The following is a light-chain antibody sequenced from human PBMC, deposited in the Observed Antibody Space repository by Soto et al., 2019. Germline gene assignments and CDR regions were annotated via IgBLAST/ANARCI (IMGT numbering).Light chain of an antibody. Sequence: QSALTQPASVSGSPGQSITISCTGGSSDVGVYNHVSWYQHLPGKAPKLLIYEVTYRPSGVSPRFSGSKSGNTASLTISGLQAEDEADYYCSSYAGSSNVFGTGTKVTVL. CDR3: SSYAGSSNV. J-gene: IGLJ1*01. CDR1: SSDVGVYNH. CDR2: EVT. V-gene: IGLV2-14*01.